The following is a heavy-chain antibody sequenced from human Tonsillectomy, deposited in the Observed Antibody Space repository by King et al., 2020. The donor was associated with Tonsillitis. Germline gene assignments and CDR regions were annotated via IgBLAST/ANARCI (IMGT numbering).Heavy chain of an antibody. J-gene: IGHJ6*02. CDR1: GFTFSNAR. V-gene: IGHV3-15*01. Sequence: VQLVESGGGLGKPGGSLRLSCAASGFTFSNARLSWVRQAPGKGLEWVGRIKSKSDGGTTDYAAPVKGRFIISRDDSNNTLYLQMNSLRTEDTAVYYCTTDRVPMFYYYGVDVWGQGTTVTVSS. D-gene: IGHD3-10*02. CDR2: IKSKSDGGTT. CDR3: TTDRVPMFYYYGVDV.